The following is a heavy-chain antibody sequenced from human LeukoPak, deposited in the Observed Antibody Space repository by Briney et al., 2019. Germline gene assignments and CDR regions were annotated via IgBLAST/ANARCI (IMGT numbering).Heavy chain of an antibody. Sequence: GGSLRLSCAASGFTFSSYGMHWVRQAPGKGLEWVAVIWYDGSNKYYADSVKGRFTISRDNSKNTLYLQMNSLRAEDTAVYYCARETRGYSSSWYVGYFDYWGQGTLVTVSS. V-gene: IGHV3-33*01. CDR2: IWYDGSNK. CDR1: GFTFSSYG. D-gene: IGHD6-13*01. CDR3: ARETRGYSSSWYVGYFDY. J-gene: IGHJ4*02.